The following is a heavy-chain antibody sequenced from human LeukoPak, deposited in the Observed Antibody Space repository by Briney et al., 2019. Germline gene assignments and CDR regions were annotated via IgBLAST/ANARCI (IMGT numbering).Heavy chain of an antibody. J-gene: IGHJ4*02. Sequence: GGSLRLSCAASGFTFSSYWMSWVRQAPGKGLEWVANIKQDGSEKYYVDSVKGRFTISRDNAKNSLYLQMNSLRAEDTAVYYCARDGPEYDYVWGSSDYWGQGTLVTVSS. CDR3: ARDGPEYDYVWGSSDY. V-gene: IGHV3-7*01. CDR2: IKQDGSEK. D-gene: IGHD3-16*01. CDR1: GFTFSSYW.